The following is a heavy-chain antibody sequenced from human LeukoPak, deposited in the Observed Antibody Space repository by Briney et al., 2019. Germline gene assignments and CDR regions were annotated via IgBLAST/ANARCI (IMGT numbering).Heavy chain of an antibody. CDR1: GFTFSSYA. CDR3: ARGGYYYDSGPDY. V-gene: IGHV3-7*01. D-gene: IGHD3-22*01. Sequence: GGSLRLSCAASGFTFSSYAMSWVRQAPGKGLEWVANIKQDGSEKYYVDSVKGRFTISRDNAKNSLYLQMNSLRAEDTAVYYCARGGYYYDSGPDYWGQGTLVTVSS. J-gene: IGHJ4*02. CDR2: IKQDGSEK.